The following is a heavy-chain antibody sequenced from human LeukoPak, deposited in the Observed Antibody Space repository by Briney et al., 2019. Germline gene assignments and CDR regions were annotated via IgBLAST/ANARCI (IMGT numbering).Heavy chain of an antibody. V-gene: IGHV6-1*01. CDR2: KFYRSNWYN. CDR1: GDSVSSNTGG. J-gene: IGHJ4*02. CDR3: ARARGDPMVRGVPYTFDY. Sequence: PSQTLSLTCAISGDSVSSNTGGWNWIRQSPSGGLEWLGRKFYRSNWYNDYAVAVKSRITINPDTSKNQFSLQLNSVTPEDTAVYYCARARGDPMVRGVPYTFDYWGQGTLVTVSS. D-gene: IGHD3-10*01.